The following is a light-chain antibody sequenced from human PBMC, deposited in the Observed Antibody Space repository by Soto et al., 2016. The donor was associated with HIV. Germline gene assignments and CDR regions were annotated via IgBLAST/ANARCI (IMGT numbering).Light chain of an antibody. J-gene: IGLJ2*01. CDR3: QAWDSSTGV. CDR1: KLGNKF. Sequence: SFELTQPPSVSVSPGQTASITCSGDKLGNKFVCWYQQKPGQSPVLVIYQDAKRPSGIPERFSASNSGNTATLTISGTQAMDEADYYCQAWDSSTGVFGGGTK. CDR2: QDA. V-gene: IGLV3-1*01.